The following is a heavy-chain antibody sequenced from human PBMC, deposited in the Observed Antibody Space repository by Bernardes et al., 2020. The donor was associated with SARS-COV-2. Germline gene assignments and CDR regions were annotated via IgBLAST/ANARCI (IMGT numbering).Heavy chain of an antibody. CDR2: ISYSGDRT. D-gene: IGHD2-8*01. CDR3: AKGRGVVSPHH. V-gene: IGHV3-23*01. CDR1: GFRFSNFA. J-gene: IGHJ5*02. Sequence: GGSLRLSCEASGFRFSNFAMTWVRQAPGKGLEWVSAISYSGDRTYYADSVKGRFTTSRDNSKNTLYLQLNSLRDEDTAVYCCAKGRGVVSPHHWGQGTLVTVSS.